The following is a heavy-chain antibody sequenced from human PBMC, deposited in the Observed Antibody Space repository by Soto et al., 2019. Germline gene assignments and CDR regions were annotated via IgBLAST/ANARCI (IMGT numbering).Heavy chain of an antibody. CDR3: SRVILYGDYVSDY. CDR2: ISSSSSTI. D-gene: IGHD4-17*01. V-gene: IGHV3-48*01. CDR1: GFTFSSYS. J-gene: IGHJ4*02. Sequence: GGSLRLSCAAPGFTFSSYSMTWVRQAPGKGLEWVSYISSSSSTIYYADSVKGRFTISRDNAKNSLYLQMNSLRAEDTAVYYCSRVILYGDYVSDYWCQATLVTRSS.